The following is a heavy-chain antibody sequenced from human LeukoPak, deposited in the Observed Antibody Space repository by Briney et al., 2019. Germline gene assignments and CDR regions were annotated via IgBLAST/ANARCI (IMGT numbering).Heavy chain of an antibody. CDR1: GFTFSSYT. J-gene: IGHJ4*02. D-gene: IGHD3-3*01. V-gene: IGHV3-21*01. CDR2: ISGSSRHK. Sequence: GGSLRLSCAASGFTFSSYTMNWVRQAPGKGLEWVSSISGSSRHKYYADSVKGRFTISRDNAKDSLYLQMNSLRAEDTAVYYCARTTNFAAGYYIDYWGQGTLVTVSS. CDR3: ARTTNFAAGYYIDY.